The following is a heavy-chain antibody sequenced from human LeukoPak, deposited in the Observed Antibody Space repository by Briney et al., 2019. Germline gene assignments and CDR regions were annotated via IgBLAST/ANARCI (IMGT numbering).Heavy chain of an antibody. CDR3: ARRAGDYSHPYDY. V-gene: IGHV4-61*02. J-gene: IGHJ4*02. Sequence: SQTLSLTCTVSGGSITSGSYSWSWIRQPAGKGLEWIGRIYTSGSTNYNPSLKSRVTISVDTSKNRFSLKLSSVTAADTAVYYCARRAGDYSHPYDYWGQGTLVTVSS. D-gene: IGHD3-22*01. CDR1: GGSITSGSYS. CDR2: IYTSGST.